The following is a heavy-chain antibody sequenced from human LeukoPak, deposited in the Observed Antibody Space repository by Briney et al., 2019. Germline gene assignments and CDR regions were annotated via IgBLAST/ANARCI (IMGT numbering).Heavy chain of an antibody. Sequence: EPSETLSLTCTVSGGSISSYYWSWIRQPPVKGLEWIGYIYYSGSTNYNPSLKSRVTISVDTSKNQFSLKLSSVTAADTAVYYCARDRTWDGLDYWGQGTLVTVSS. V-gene: IGHV4-59*01. CDR1: GGSISSYY. D-gene: IGHD5-24*01. CDR3: ARDRTWDGLDY. CDR2: IYYSGST. J-gene: IGHJ4*02.